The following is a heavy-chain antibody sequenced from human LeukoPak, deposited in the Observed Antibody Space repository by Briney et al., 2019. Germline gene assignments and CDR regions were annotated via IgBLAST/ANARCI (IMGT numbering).Heavy chain of an antibody. J-gene: IGHJ6*02. CDR2: IYYSGST. Sequence: SETLSLTCTVSGGSISSGDYYWSWIRQPPGKGLEWIGYIYYSGSTYYTPSLRGRVIISVDTSKNQFSLKLSSVTAADTAVYYCARDPAVAGTLGYYYYGMDVWGQGTTVTVSS. CDR3: ARDPAVAGTLGYYYYGMDV. CDR1: GGSISSGDYY. D-gene: IGHD6-19*01. V-gene: IGHV4-30-4*02.